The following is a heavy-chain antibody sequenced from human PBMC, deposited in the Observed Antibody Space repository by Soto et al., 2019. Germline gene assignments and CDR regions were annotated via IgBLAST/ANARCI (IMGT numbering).Heavy chain of an antibody. V-gene: IGHV1-18*04. D-gene: IGHD3-16*01. J-gene: IGHJ6*02. CDR2: ISAYNGNT. CDR1: GYTFTSYC. Sequence: ASVKVSCKASGYTFTSYCISWVRQAPGQGLECMGWISAYNGNTNYAQKLQGTVTMTTDTSTSTAYMELRSLRSGDTAVYYCARRKGEMATSSGAGYYYGMDVWGEGTTGTV. CDR3: ARRKGEMATSSGAGYYYGMDV.